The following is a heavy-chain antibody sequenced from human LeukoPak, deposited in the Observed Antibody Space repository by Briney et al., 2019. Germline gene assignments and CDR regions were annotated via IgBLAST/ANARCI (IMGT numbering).Heavy chain of an antibody. CDR3: ARGSVVVPAAIPPRVLHKNWFDP. CDR2: INHSGST. J-gene: IGHJ5*02. V-gene: IGHV4-34*01. CDR1: GGSFSGYY. D-gene: IGHD2-2*02. Sequence: TSETLSLTCAVYGGSFSGYYWSWIRQPPGKGLEWIGEINHSGSTNYNPSLKSRVTISVDTSKNQFSLKLSSVTAADTAVYYCARGSVVVPAAIPPRVLHKNWFDPWGQGTLVTVSS.